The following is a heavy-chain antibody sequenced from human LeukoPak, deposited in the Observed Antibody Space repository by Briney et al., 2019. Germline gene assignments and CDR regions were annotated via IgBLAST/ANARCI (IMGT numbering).Heavy chain of an antibody. Sequence: GGSLRLSCAASGFTFSSYAMSWVRQAPGKGLEWVSAIRGSGGSTYYADSVKGRFTISRDNSKNTLYLQMNSLRAEDTAVYYCAKGLLIYDSSGYYFDYWGQGTLVTVSS. CDR1: GFTFSSYA. D-gene: IGHD3-22*01. CDR3: AKGLLIYDSSGYYFDY. J-gene: IGHJ4*02. CDR2: IRGSGGST. V-gene: IGHV3-23*01.